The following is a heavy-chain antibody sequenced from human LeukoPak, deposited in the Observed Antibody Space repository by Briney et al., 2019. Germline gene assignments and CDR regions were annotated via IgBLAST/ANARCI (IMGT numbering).Heavy chain of an antibody. V-gene: IGHV3-11*06. CDR1: GFTFSAYY. J-gene: IGHJ6*02. CDR3: ARAPHYSNYGPYYYGMDV. CDR2: ISSSGSYT. Sequence: GGSLRLSWEASGFTFSAYYMSWIRKAPGKGRKGVSYISSSGSYTNYADSVKGRFTISRDNAKNSLYLQMNSLRAEDTAVYYCARAPHYSNYGPYYYGMDVWGQGTTVTVSS. D-gene: IGHD4-11*01.